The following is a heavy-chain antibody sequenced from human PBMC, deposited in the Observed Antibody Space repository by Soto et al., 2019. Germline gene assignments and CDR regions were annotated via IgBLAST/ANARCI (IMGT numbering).Heavy chain of an antibody. Sequence: QGQLVQSGAEVKKPGASVKVSCKASGYTFSRYGISWVRQAPGQGLEWMGWISGYNGDTKYAQKFQGRVTMTVDTSTSTAYMELRSLTSDDTAVYYCAKNGQPPYYYCVMDVWGQGTTVGVSS. CDR1: GYTFSRYG. CDR2: ISGYNGDT. J-gene: IGHJ6*02. V-gene: IGHV1-18*01. CDR3: AKNGQPPYYYCVMDV. D-gene: IGHD2-8*01.